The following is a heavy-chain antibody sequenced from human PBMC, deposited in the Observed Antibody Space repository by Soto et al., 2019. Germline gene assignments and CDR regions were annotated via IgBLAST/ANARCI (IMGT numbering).Heavy chain of an antibody. CDR3: CPRGSGWYYFDY. CDR2: ISGGGGTT. D-gene: IGHD6-19*01. V-gene: IGHV3-23*01. J-gene: IGHJ4*02. CDR1: GYTFSSYA. Sequence: GGSLRLSCAASGYTFSSYAMSWVRQAPGKGLEWVSTISGGGGTTYYADSVKGRFTISRDNSKNTLYLQMSSLRAEDTAVYYCCPRGSGWYYFDYWGQGTLVTVSS.